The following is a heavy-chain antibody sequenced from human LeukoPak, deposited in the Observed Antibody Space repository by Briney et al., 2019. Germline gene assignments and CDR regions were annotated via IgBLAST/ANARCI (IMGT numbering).Heavy chain of an antibody. CDR1: GGTFSSYA. Sequence: SVKVSCKASGGTFSSYAISWVRQAPGQGLEWMGGIIPIFGTANYAQKFQGRVTITTDESTSTAYMELSSLRSEDTAVYYCARNSYYYGSGSYFKAFDIWGQGTMVTVSS. V-gene: IGHV1-69*05. CDR3: ARNSYYYGSGSYFKAFDI. CDR2: IIPIFGTA. D-gene: IGHD3-10*01. J-gene: IGHJ3*02.